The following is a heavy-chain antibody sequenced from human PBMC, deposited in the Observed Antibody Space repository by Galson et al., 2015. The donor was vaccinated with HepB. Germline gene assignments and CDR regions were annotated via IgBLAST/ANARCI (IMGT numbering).Heavy chain of an antibody. V-gene: IGHV3-11*01. Sequence: SLRLSCAASGFRFRKYYMTWIRQAPGQGLEWVAQITSESRAVTYVDSVKGRFTISRDGARNLLYLEMSSLRADDTAVYYCVREYLFYMDVWGKGTTVSVSS. D-gene: IGHD2-2*02. CDR2: ITSESRAV. CDR1: GFRFRKYY. CDR3: VREYLFYMDV. J-gene: IGHJ6*03.